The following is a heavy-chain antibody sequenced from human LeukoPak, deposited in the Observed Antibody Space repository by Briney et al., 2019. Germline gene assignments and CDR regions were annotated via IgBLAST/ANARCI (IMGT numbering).Heavy chain of an antibody. CDR1: GFTFSSYS. CDR2: ISSSSSTI. D-gene: IGHD2-15*01. V-gene: IGHV3-48*01. CDR3: AKDHSRRVGGAFDY. J-gene: IGHJ4*02. Sequence: GGSLRLSCAASGFTFSSYSMNWVRQAPGKGLEWVSYISSSSSTIYYADSVKGRFTISRDNAKNSLYLQMNSLRAEDTAVYYCAKDHSRRVGGAFDYWGQGTLVTVSS.